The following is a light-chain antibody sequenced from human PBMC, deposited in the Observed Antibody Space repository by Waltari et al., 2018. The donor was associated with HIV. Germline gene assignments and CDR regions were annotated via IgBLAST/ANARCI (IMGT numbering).Light chain of an antibody. V-gene: IGLV2-14*01. J-gene: IGLJ3*02. CDR3: SSYTSGTTWV. CDR1: SSDIGGYNY. Sequence: SALTQPPSVSGSPGQSITIPCTGTSSDIGGYNYVSWHQHHPGRAPKLIIFEVSNRPSGVSNRFSGSKSGNTASLIISGLLAEDDADYYCSSYTSGTTWVFGGGTKLTVL. CDR2: EVS.